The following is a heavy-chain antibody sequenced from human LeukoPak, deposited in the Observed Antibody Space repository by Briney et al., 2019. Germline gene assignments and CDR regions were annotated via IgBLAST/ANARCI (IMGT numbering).Heavy chain of an antibody. CDR1: AGSISSYH. Sequence: SENLSLTCTVSAGSISSYHWSWIRQPPGIGLEWIGNIYYSGSTNYNPSLKSRVPISVDPSKNQFSLKLSSVTAADTAVYYCARGRYSSSWTSYFDYWGQGTLVTVSS. D-gene: IGHD6-13*01. CDR3: ARGRYSSSWTSYFDY. V-gene: IGHV4-59*01. J-gene: IGHJ4*02. CDR2: IYYSGST.